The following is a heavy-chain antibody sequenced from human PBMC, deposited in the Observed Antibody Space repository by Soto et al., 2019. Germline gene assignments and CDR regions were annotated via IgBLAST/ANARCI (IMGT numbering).Heavy chain of an antibody. J-gene: IGHJ6*01. V-gene: IGHV1-69*06. CDR2: IIPIFGTA. D-gene: IGHD3-9*01. CDR3: ARAQTDTYYYYCGMEV. CDR1: GGTFSSYA. Sequence: SVKVSCKASGGTFSSYAISWVRQAPGQGLEWMGGIIPIFGTANYAQKFQGRVTITADKSTSTAYMELSSLRSEDTAVYYCARAQTDTYYYYCGMEVWGKGNTVTVSS.